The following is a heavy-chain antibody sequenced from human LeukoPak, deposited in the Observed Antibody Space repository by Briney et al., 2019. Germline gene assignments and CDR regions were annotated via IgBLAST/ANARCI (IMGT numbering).Heavy chain of an antibody. CDR3: ARDLSVGSKPDLGFDY. J-gene: IGHJ4*02. V-gene: IGHV3-21*01. D-gene: IGHD1-26*01. CDR2: ISSSSRYI. CDR1: GFTFSSYN. Sequence: PGGSLRLSCVAPGFTFSSYNMNWVRQAPGKGLEWVSSISSSSRYIYYTDSVKGRFTISRDNAKNSLYLQMNSLRAEDTAVYYCARDLSVGSKPDLGFDYWDQGTLVTVSS.